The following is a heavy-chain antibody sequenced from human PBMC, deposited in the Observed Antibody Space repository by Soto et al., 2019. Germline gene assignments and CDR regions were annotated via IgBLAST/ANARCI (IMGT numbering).Heavy chain of an antibody. J-gene: IGHJ4*01. V-gene: IGHV3-11*01. Sequence: PGWCMGIAWTPSGIVCSYYYMAWVRKAPGQGLEWISDISNSGRSIYYADSVKGRFTISRDNAKNSLYLHMSSLRGDDTAVYYSVRGEYQDFWDPLYGSYWGHATLVTVSS. CDR3: VRGEYQDFWDPLYGSY. CDR2: ISNSGRSI. D-gene: IGHD3-3*02. CDR1: GIVCSYYY.